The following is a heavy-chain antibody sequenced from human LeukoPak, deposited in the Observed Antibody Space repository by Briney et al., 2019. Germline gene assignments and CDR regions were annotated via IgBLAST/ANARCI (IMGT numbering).Heavy chain of an antibody. J-gene: IGHJ1*01. V-gene: IGHV3-7*01. CDR2: INPDGRDT. CDR1: GFTFNGCW. Sequence: GGSLRLSCVVSGFTFNGCWMNWVRQAPGKGLEWVAHINPDGRDTYYVDPVKGRFTISRDNAQNSMYLQMNSLRVEDTAVYYCTSWGDTTAEYFQRWGQGTLVTVSS. CDR3: TSWGDTTAEYFQR. D-gene: IGHD2-21*02.